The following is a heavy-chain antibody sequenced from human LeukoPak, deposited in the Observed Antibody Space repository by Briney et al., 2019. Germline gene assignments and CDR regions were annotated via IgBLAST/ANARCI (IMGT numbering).Heavy chain of an antibody. CDR2: IYYSGST. CDR3: ARSAGSERDFDY. J-gene: IGHJ4*02. Sequence: PSETLSLTCTVSGGSISSYYWSWIRQPPGKGLEWIGYIYYSGSTNYNPSLKSRVTISVDTSKNQFSLKLSSVTAADTAVYYCARSAGSERDFDYWGQGTLVTVSS. V-gene: IGHV4-59*01. CDR1: GGSISSYY.